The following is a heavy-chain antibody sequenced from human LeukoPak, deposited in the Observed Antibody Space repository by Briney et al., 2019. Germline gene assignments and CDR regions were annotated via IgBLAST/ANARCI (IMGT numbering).Heavy chain of an antibody. CDR2: VRYDGSDK. Sequence: PGGSLRLSCSVTGLTFSTYGKRLVRQARGMGIEKVAFVRYDGSDKYYVDSVKGRFTISRDNSRNTLYLQMNSLRAEDTAVYYCAKGAGYGDLGYFYYMDVWGKGTTVTVSS. J-gene: IGHJ6*03. V-gene: IGHV3-30*02. CDR1: GLTFSTYG. D-gene: IGHD4-17*01. CDR3: AKGAGYGDLGYFYYMDV.